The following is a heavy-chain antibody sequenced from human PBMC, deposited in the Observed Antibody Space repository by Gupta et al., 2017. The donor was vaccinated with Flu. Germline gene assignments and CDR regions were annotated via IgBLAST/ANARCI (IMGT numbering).Heavy chain of an antibody. CDR2: IYYNGNS. CDR1: GDSVNTYY. J-gene: IGHJ5*02. Sequence: QVQQQESAAGLVKPSDTLSIACTVFGDSVNTYYWSWIRTPPTKGLEGVAYIYYNGNSNSNPSLKGRVTISEDTSKNQISLKLSSVTAADTAVYYCAKYYYDGSGYAKWFDTGAQGVLVAVSS. V-gene: IGHV4-59*02. CDR3: AKYYYDGSGYAKWFDT. D-gene: IGHD3-22*01.